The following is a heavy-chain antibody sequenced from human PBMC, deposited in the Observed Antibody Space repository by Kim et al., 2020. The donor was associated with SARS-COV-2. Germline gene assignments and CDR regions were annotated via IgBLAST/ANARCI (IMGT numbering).Heavy chain of an antibody. J-gene: IGHJ5*02. V-gene: IGHV3-23*01. D-gene: IGHD1-20*01. Sequence: DSGTGRFTITRDNSKNTLYLQMNSLRAEDTAVYYCAKDFAVIVITGWFDPWGQGSLVTVSS. CDR3: AKDFAVIVITGWFDP.